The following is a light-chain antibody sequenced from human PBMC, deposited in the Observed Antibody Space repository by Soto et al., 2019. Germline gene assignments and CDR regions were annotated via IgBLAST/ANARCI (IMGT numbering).Light chain of an antibody. V-gene: IGKV4-1*01. Sequence: DIVMTQSPDSLAVSLGERATINCKSSQSVLYSSNNKNYLAWYQQKPGQPPKLLIYWASTRESGVPDRFSGSGSGKDFTLTISSLQAEDVAVYYCKQYYSAPLTFGGGTKVEIX. CDR2: WAS. CDR3: KQYYSAPLT. J-gene: IGKJ4*01. CDR1: QSVLYSSNNKNY.